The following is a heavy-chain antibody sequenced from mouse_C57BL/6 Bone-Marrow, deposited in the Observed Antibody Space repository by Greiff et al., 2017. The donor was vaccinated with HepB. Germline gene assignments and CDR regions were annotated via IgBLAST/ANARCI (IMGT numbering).Heavy chain of an antibody. CDR3: AKRGAYYSNYLAWFAY. D-gene: IGHD2-5*01. Sequence: QVQLQQSGAELARPGASVKLSCKASGYTFTSYGISWVKQRTGQGLEWIGESYPRSGNTYYNEKFKGKATLTADKSSSTAYMELRSLTSEDSAVYFCAKRGAYYSNYLAWFAYWGQGTLVTVSA. J-gene: IGHJ3*01. V-gene: IGHV1-81*01. CDR2: SYPRSGNT. CDR1: GYTFTSYG.